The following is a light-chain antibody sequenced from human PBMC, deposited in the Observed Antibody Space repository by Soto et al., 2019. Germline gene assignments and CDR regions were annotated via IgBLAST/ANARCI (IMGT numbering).Light chain of an antibody. Sequence: PGARATLSCRASQSVDNYLAWYQQKPGQAPRLLIYDVSNRATGIPARFSGSGSGTDFTLTISSLEPGDFAIYYCQQRNDWQVTFGQGPDWRL. J-gene: IGKJ5*01. V-gene: IGKV3-11*01. CDR2: DVS. CDR1: QSVDNY. CDR3: QQRNDWQVT.